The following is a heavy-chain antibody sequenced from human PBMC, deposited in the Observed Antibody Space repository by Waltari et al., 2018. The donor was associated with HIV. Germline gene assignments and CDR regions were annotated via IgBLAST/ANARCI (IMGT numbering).Heavy chain of an antibody. D-gene: IGHD3-10*01. CDR2: INPGSTLI. J-gene: IGHJ4*02. V-gene: IGHV3-7*03. Sequence: EVQLVESGGDVVQPGGALRLSWVGCGNIFGKLSLRWVRQASGKGLEWLASINPGSTLIYYLDSVRGRFTISRDNANAAVFLQMTSLRVDDTAIYYCARLRGTNTVYDYWGPGSLVTVSS. CDR3: ARLRGTNTVYDY. CDR1: GNIFGKLS.